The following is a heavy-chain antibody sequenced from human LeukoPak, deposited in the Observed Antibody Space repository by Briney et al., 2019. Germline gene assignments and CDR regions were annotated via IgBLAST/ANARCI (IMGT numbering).Heavy chain of an antibody. D-gene: IGHD6-13*01. CDR2: ISSSSSTI. CDR3: ARDQGDSSSWYSLGAFDI. Sequence: PEGSLRLSCAASGFTFSSYSMNWVRQAPGKGLEWVSYISSSSSTIYYADSVKGRFTISRDNAKNSLYLQMNSLRDEDTAVYYCARDQGDSSSWYSLGAFDIWGQGTMVTVSS. CDR1: GFTFSSYS. J-gene: IGHJ3*02. V-gene: IGHV3-48*02.